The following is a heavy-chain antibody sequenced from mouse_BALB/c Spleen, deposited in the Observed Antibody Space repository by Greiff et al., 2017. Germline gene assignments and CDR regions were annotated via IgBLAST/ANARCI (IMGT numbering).Heavy chain of an antibody. CDR2: IDPANGNT. Sequence: VQLQQSGAELVKPGASVKLSCTASGFNIKDTYMHWVKQRPEQGLEWIGRIDPANGNTKYDPKFQGKATITADTSSNTAYLQLSSLTSEDTAVYYCAREGYYGLYAMDYWGQGTSVTVSS. D-gene: IGHD1-2*01. J-gene: IGHJ4*01. CDR1: GFNIKDTY. CDR3: AREGYYGLYAMDY. V-gene: IGHV14-3*02.